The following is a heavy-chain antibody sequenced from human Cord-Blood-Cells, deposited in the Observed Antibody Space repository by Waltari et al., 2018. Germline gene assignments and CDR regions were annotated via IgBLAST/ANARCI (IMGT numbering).Heavy chain of an antibody. J-gene: IGHJ4*02. CDR2: IDYRGST. D-gene: IGHD5-12*01. CDR3: ARHRDSGYDPFDY. V-gene: IGHV4-39*01. CDR1: GGSISSSSYY. Sequence: QLQLQESGPGLVKPSETLSLTCTVSGGSISSSSYYWGWIRQPPGRGLEWVGSIDYRGSTYCNPSLKSRVTISVDMSKNQFSLKLSSVTAADTAVYYCARHRDSGYDPFDYWGQGTLVTVSS.